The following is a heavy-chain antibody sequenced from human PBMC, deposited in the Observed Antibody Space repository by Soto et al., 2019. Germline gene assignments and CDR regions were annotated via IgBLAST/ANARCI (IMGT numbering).Heavy chain of an antibody. CDR1: GGSFSGYY. V-gene: IGHV4-34*01. CDR2: INHSGST. Sequence: SETLSLTCAVYGGSFSGYYWSWIRQPPGKGLEWIGEINHSGSTNYNPSLKSRVTISVDTSKNQFSLKLSSVTAADTAVYYCARESGYPTIDFDYWGQGTLVTVSS. CDR3: ARESGYPTIDFDY. J-gene: IGHJ4*02. D-gene: IGHD5-12*01.